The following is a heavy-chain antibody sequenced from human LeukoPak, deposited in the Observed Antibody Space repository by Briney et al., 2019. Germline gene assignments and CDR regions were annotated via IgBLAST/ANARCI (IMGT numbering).Heavy chain of an antibody. CDR2: INHSGST. Sequence: PSETLSLTCAVSGGPSTGSFSTYYWSWIRQPPGKGLEWIGEINHSGSTTYNPSLKSRVTISIDTSKNHFSLKLSSVTAADTAMYYCARNGWYSVDYWGQGTQVIVSS. J-gene: IGHJ4*02. CDR1: GGPSTGSFSTYY. D-gene: IGHD6-19*01. V-gene: IGHV4-34*01. CDR3: ARNGWYSVDY.